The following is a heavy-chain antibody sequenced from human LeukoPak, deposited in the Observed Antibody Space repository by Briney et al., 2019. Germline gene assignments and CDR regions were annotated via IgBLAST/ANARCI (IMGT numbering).Heavy chain of an antibody. CDR1: GYTFTCYY. CDR2: INPNSGGT. D-gene: IGHD3-10*01. Sequence: ASVKVSCKASGYTFTCYYMHWVRQAPGQGLEWMGWINPNSGGTNYAQKFQGRVTMTRDTSISTAYMELSRLRSDDTAVYYCASALLWFGELLDYWGQGTLVTVSS. V-gene: IGHV1-2*02. J-gene: IGHJ4*02. CDR3: ASALLWFGELLDY.